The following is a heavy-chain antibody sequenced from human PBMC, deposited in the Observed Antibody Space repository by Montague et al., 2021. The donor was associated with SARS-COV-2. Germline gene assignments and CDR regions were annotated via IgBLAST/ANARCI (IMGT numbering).Heavy chain of an antibody. CDR1: GGAMSSYY. D-gene: IGHD5-12*01. CDR3: ARGTGYDYYFDC. V-gene: IGHV4-59*01. Sequence: SETLSLTCTVSGGAMSSYYWNWIRQPPGKGLEWIGYIYYNTGNTNYNPSLQSRVTISLDTSKNQFSLNPRSVTAADTALYFCARGTGYDYYFDCWGLGTLVTVSS. J-gene: IGHJ4*02. CDR2: IYYNTGNT.